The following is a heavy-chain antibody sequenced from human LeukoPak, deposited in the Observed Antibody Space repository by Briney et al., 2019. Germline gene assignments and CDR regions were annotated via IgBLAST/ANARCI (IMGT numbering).Heavy chain of an antibody. CDR3: ASNYYHSSGYYYLGY. D-gene: IGHD3-22*01. Sequence: PSGTLSLTCAVSGGSISSSNWWSWVRQPPEKGLEWIGEIYHSGSTNYDPSLKSRVTISVDKSKNQFSLQLSSVTAADTAVYYYASNYYHSSGYYYLGYWGQGTLVTVSS. CDR2: IYHSGST. CDR1: GGSISSSNW. J-gene: IGHJ4*02. V-gene: IGHV4-4*02.